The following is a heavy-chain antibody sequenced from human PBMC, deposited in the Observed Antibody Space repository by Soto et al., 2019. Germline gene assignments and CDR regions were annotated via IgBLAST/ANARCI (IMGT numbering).Heavy chain of an antibody. CDR1: GFSFGTYS. CDR3: AKWSGYGDA. D-gene: IGHD4-17*01. V-gene: IGHV3-23*01. J-gene: IGHJ4*02. Sequence: EVQLLESGGGLVQPGGSLRLSCAASGFSFGTYSMAWVRQAPGKGPEWVSGLSHGGAYTFYADSVKGRFTISVDISQNTVYLQMNSLRIEDPAVYFCAKWSGYGDAWGQGPLVTVSS. CDR2: LSHGGAYT.